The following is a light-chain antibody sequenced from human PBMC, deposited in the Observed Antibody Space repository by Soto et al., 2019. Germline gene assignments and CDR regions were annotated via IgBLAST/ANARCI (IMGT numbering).Light chain of an antibody. CDR3: RQRYNWPLT. V-gene: IGKV3-11*01. Sequence: TVLTQSPATLSLSPGEISTLSCKASQSIGNSLGWFQQKPGQAPRLLIDDASNRATGIPARFSGSGSGSDFTLTISSLEPEDFGVYYCRQRYNWPLTFGGGTKVEIK. CDR1: QSIGNS. CDR2: DAS. J-gene: IGKJ4*01.